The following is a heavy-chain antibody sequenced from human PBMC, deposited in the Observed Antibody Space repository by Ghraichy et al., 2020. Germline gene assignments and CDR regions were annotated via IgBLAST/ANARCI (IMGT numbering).Heavy chain of an antibody. CDR3: GGLFGYSYGNDAFDI. V-gene: IGHV1-69*13. Sequence: SVKVSCKASGDTFSSYTISWVRQAPGQGLEWMGGIIPIFGTANYAQKFQGRVTITADESTSTAYMELSSLRSEDTAVYYCGGLFGYSYGNDAFDIWGQGTMVTVSS. CDR2: IIPIFGTA. J-gene: IGHJ3*02. CDR1: GDTFSSYT. D-gene: IGHD5-18*01.